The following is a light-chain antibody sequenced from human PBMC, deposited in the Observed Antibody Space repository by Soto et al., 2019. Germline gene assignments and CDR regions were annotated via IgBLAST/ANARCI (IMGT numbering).Light chain of an antibody. CDR3: ATWADGLNSYV. CDR2: SNN. V-gene: IGLV1-44*01. CDR1: SSNIGSNT. Sequence: QAVVTQPPSASGTPGQRVTISCSGSSSNIGSNTVSWYQQLPQRAPKLLIFSNNQRPSGVPDRFSGSKSGTSASLAISGLQSEDEADYYCATWADGLNSYVFGTGTKLTV. J-gene: IGLJ1*01.